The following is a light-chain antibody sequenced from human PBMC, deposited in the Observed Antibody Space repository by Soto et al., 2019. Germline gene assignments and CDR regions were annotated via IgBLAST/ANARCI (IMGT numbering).Light chain of an antibody. CDR3: QQYYTYWHM. CDR2: DAS. CDR1: QSISDY. V-gene: IGKV1-5*01. Sequence: DIQITQFPSTLSASVGGRGIITCRASQSISDYLAWYQQKPGKAPKLLIYDASNLESGVPSTFSGSGSGTEFTLTISSLQPDDFATYYCQQYYTYWHMFGQGTKVDIK. J-gene: IGKJ1*01.